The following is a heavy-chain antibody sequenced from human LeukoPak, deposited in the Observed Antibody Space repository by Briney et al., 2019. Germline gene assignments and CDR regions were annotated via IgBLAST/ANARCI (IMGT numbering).Heavy chain of an antibody. CDR3: APSITIFGVVIIGYFDY. D-gene: IGHD3-3*01. Sequence: SETLSLTCTVSGGSISSYYWSWIRQPPGKGLEWIGSIYHSGSTYYNPSLKSRVTISVDTSKNQFSLKLSSVTGADTAVYYCAPSITIFGVVIIGYFDYWGQGTLVTVSS. CDR1: GGSISSYY. J-gene: IGHJ4*02. CDR2: IYHSGST. V-gene: IGHV4-59*04.